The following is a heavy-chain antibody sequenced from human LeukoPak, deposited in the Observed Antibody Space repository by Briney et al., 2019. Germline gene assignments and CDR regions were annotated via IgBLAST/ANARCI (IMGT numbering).Heavy chain of an antibody. D-gene: IGHD6-6*01. J-gene: IGHJ4*02. V-gene: IGHV4-39*01. CDR2: IYYSGST. Sequence: SETLSLTCTVSGGSISSSSYYWGWIRQPPGKGLEWIGSIYYSGSTYYNPSLKSRVTISVDTSKNQFSLKLSSVTAADTAVYYCARHNSQRIAARLGYYFDYWGQGTLVTVSS. CDR1: GGSISSSSYY. CDR3: ARHNSQRIAARLGYYFDY.